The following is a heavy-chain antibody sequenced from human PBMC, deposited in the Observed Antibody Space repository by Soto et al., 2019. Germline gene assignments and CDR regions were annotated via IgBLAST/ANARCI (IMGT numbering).Heavy chain of an antibody. CDR2: IYYSGST. D-gene: IGHD3-3*01. CDR1: GGSISSCY. V-gene: IGHV4-59*01. J-gene: IGHJ6*02. CDR3: ARDIVEYYDFWSGYLGGMVV. Sequence: PSETLSLTCTVSGGSISSCYWSWIRQPPGKGLEWIGYIYYSGSTNYNPSLKSRVTISVDTSKNQFSLKLSSVTAADTAVYYCARDIVEYYDFWSGYLGGMVVWGQGTAVTVSS.